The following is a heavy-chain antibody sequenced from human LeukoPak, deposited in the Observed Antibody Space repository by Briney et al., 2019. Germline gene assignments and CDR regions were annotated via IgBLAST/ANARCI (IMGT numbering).Heavy chain of an antibody. CDR1: GNTFTNNG. V-gene: IGHV1-18*01. D-gene: IGHD3-10*01. Sequence: ASVNVSCKASGNTFTNNGISWVRQAPGQGREGMGWISAYNDYTNYAQKFEGRVTMTTDTSMSTAYMELRSLRSDDTAVYYCARGDYYGSGSYYNSHYYYYMDVWGKGTTVTISS. CDR3: ARGDYYGSGSYYNSHYYYYMDV. J-gene: IGHJ6*03. CDR2: ISAYNDYT.